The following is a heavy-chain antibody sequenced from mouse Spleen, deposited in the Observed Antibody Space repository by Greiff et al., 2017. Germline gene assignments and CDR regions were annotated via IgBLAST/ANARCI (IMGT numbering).Heavy chain of an antibody. CDR1: GFTFSSYA. Sequence: EVQGVESGGGLVKLGGSLKLSCAASGFTFSSYAMSWVRQTPEKRLEWVATISSGGGNTYYPDSVKGRFTISRDNAKNTLYLQMSSLKSEDTAMYYCARRDYYGSSYGYFDVWGAGTTVTVSS. CDR2: ISSGGGNT. CDR3: ARRDYYGSSYGYFDV. J-gene: IGHJ1*01. D-gene: IGHD1-1*01. V-gene: IGHV5-9-3*01.